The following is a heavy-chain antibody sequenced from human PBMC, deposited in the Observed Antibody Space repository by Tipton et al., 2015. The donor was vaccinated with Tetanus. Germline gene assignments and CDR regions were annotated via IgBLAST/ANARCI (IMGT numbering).Heavy chain of an antibody. CDR2: VSNDGSDI. CDR1: GFTFSGYH. J-gene: IGHJ2*01. V-gene: IGHV3-30*03. CDR3: ASSCRCLDV. Sequence: SLRLSCAASGFTFSGYHMHWVRQAPGKGLEWVASVSNDGSDIDYIDSVKGRFTISRDNSKNTLYLQLNSLRSDDRAVFYCASSCRCLDVWGRGRLVIVSS. D-gene: IGHD4-17*01.